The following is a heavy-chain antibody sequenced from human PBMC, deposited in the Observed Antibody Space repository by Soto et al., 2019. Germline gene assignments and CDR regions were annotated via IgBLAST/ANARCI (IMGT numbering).Heavy chain of an antibody. D-gene: IGHD6-13*01. CDR3: ARDLGQQLFDY. CDR1: GYTFTSYG. Sequence: QVQLVQSGAEVKKPGASVKVSCKASGYTFTSYGISWVRQAPGQGLEWMGWISAYNGNKKYAQKLQGRVSMTTDTXXXXAYXXLXXLXXXDXXXYYCARDLGQQLFDYWGQGTLVTVSS. J-gene: IGHJ4*02. CDR2: ISAYNGNK. V-gene: IGHV1-18*01.